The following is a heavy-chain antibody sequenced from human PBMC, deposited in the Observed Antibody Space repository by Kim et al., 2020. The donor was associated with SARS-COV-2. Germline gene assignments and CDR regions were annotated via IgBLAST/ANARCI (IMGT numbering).Heavy chain of an antibody. V-gene: IGHV1-3*01. CDR3: ARVPYDFWSGYGCPHPFDY. D-gene: IGHD3-3*01. J-gene: IGHJ4*02. CDR2: INAGNGNT. Sequence: ASVKVSCKASGYTFTSYAMHWVRQAPGQRLEWMGWINAGNGNTKYSQKFQGRVTITRDTSASTAYMELSSLRSEDTAVYYCARVPYDFWSGYGCPHPFDYWGKGTLVTVSS. CDR1: GYTFTSYA.